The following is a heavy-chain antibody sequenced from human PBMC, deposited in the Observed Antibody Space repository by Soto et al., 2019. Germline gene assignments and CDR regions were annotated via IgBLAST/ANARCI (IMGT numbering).Heavy chain of an antibody. Sequence: GGSLRLSCAASGFTFRSHFMHWVRQAPGKGLEWVAATSYDGSEKLYADSVKGRFTISRDNSRNTRFLQMNSLRVEDTASYYGARDFPEKEFDSWGQGTLVTVSS. CDR2: TSYDGSEK. V-gene: IGHV3-30-3*01. J-gene: IGHJ4*02. CDR1: GFTFRSHF. CDR3: ARDFPEKEFDS.